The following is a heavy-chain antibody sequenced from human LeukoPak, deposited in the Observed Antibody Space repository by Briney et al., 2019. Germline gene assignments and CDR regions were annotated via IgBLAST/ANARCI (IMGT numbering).Heavy chain of an antibody. V-gene: IGHV4-39*07. Sequence: SETLSLTCTVYAGSFSSSPYYWGWIRQPPGKGLEWIGSVYDSGSTFYNPSLKSRVTSAVDTFHNQFSLKLTSVTGADTAVYYCTKTGSSIAARPPDYWGQGTLVIVSS. CDR3: TKTGSSIAARPPDY. CDR2: VYDSGST. CDR1: AGSFSSSPYY. D-gene: IGHD6-6*01. J-gene: IGHJ4*02.